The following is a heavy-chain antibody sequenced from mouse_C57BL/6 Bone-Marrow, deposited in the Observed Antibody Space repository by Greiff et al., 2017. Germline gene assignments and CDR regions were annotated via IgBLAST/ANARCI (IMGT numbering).Heavy chain of an antibody. Sequence: EVKLMESGGDLVKPGGSLKLSCAASGFTFSSYGMSWVRQTPDKRLEWVATISSGGSYTYYPDSVKGRFTISRDNAKNTLYLQMCSLMSEDTAMDYCAKRGGNYCCAMDYWGQGTSVTVSS. D-gene: IGHD2-1*01. V-gene: IGHV5-6*02. CDR1: GFTFSSYG. J-gene: IGHJ4*01. CDR3: AKRGGNYCCAMDY. CDR2: ISSGGSYT.